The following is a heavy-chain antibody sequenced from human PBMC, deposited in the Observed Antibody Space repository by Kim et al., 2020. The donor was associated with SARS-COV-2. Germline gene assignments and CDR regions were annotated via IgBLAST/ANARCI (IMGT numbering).Heavy chain of an antibody. V-gene: IGHV3-74*01. CDR3: TSHRAGAFDD. CDR2: INADGSNI. CDR1: GFTFSSYW. Sequence: GGSLRLSCAASGFTFSSYWMAWVRQVPGKGLVWVSRINADGSNIAYADSVKGRFTISRDNAKNTLYLQLNTLRAEDTAVYYCTSHRAGAFDDWGQGTLVTVSS. D-gene: IGHD3-10*01. J-gene: IGHJ4*02.